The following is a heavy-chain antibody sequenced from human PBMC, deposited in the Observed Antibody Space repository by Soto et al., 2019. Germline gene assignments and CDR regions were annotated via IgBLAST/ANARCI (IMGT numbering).Heavy chain of an antibody. J-gene: IGHJ2*01. CDR3: ARGMQWSRYFDL. Sequence: EVQLVESGGGLVQPGGSLRLSCTASGFIFSSYWMHWVRQAPGKGLVWVSRVDNGESSTSYADSVKGRFTVSRDNAMNTLYLQMDRLRVEDTAGYDGARGMQWSRYFDLWGRGTLVTVSS. D-gene: IGHD6-19*01. CDR2: VDNGESST. CDR1: GFIFSSYW. V-gene: IGHV3-74*01.